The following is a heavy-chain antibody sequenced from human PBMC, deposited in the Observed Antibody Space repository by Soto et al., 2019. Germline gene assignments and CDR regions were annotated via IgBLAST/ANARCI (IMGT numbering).Heavy chain of an antibody. J-gene: IGHJ5*02. CDR1: AGSISNYH. CDR2: IFYTGKT. D-gene: IGHD2-15*01. V-gene: IGHV4-59*01. CDR3: ARVLEVAGGFDP. Sequence: SETLSLTCSVSAGSISNYHWSWIRQPPGKGLEWIGYIFYTGKTNYNPSLKSRVTISLDTSKNQFSLRLDSGTAADTAVYYCARVLEVAGGFDPWGQGTLVTVSS.